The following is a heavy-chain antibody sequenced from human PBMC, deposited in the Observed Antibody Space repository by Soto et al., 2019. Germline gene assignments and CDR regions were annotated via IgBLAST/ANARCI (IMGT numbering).Heavy chain of an antibody. CDR2: INPNSGGT. CDR3: AREGVATIHKKRPYNWFDP. D-gene: IGHD5-12*01. CDR1: GYTSTGYY. V-gene: IGHV1-2*02. J-gene: IGHJ5*02. Sequence: QVQLVQSGAEVKKPGASVKVSCKASGYTSTGYYMHWVRQAPGQGLEWMGWINPNSGGTNYAQKFQGRVTMTRDTSISTAYMELSRLRSDDTAVYYCAREGVATIHKKRPYNWFDPWGQGTLVTVSS.